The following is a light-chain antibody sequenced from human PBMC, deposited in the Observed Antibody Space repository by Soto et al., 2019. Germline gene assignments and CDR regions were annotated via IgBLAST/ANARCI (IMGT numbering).Light chain of an antibody. J-gene: IGKJ1*01. CDR1: QSVSSY. CDR3: HQRQSWPRT. CDR2: QTS. V-gene: IGKV3-11*01. Sequence: EIVLKQSPATLSLSPGERATLSCRASQSVSSYLAWYQQKPGQAPRLLIYQTSVRAAGIPARFSASGSGTDFTLTISDVQPEDFALYYCHQRQSWPRTFGQGTKVDIK.